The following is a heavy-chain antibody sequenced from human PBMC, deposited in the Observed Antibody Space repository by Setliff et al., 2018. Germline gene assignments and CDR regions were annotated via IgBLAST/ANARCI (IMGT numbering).Heavy chain of an antibody. V-gene: IGHV1-2*04. CDR2: INPDSGDA. Sequence: GASVKVSCKASGYTFTNYGINWVRQAPGQGLEWMGWINPDSGDANYGPNFQGWVTMTRDTSIDTAYLDLSRLKSDDTAVYYCSRERSRRHCYGGSCDFYYYGLDVWGQGTTVTVSS. CDR1: GYTFTNYG. CDR3: SRERSRRHCYGGSCDFYYYGLDV. D-gene: IGHD2-15*01. J-gene: IGHJ6*02.